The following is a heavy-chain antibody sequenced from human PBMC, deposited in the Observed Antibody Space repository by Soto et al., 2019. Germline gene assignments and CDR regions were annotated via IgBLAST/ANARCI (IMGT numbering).Heavy chain of an antibody. V-gene: IGHV3-23*01. CDR2: ISGSGGST. J-gene: IGHJ4*02. Sequence: GGSLRLSCAASGFTFSSYAMNWVRQGPGKGLEWVSVISGSGGSTYYADSVKGRFTISRDNSKNTLYLQMNSLRAKDTAVYYCASRSSGWYFDYWGQGTLVTVSS. CDR3: ASRSSGWYFDY. D-gene: IGHD6-19*01. CDR1: GFTFSSYA.